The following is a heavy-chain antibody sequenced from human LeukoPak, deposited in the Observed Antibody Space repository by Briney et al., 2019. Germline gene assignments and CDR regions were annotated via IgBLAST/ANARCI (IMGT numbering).Heavy chain of an antibody. Sequence: GGSLRLSCAASGFTFSNAWMSWVRQAPGKGLEWVGRIKSKTDGGTTDYAAPVKGRFTISRDDSKNALYLQMDSLKAEDTAVYYCATDAYLLFGEFAYWGQGILVTVSS. D-gene: IGHD3-10*01. CDR1: GFTFSNAW. V-gene: IGHV3-15*01. CDR2: IKSKTDGGTT. CDR3: ATDAYLLFGEFAY. J-gene: IGHJ4*02.